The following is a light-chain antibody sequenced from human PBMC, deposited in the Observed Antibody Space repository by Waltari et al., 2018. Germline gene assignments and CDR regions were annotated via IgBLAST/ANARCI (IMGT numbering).Light chain of an antibody. V-gene: IGLV1-47*01. CDR2: RSD. CDR3: AAWDDSLSGGV. J-gene: IGLJ1*01. CDR1: RRNIGRNL. Sequence: QSELTQPRSASGTFAHRVTISTSGSRRNIGRNLVYWYQQLPGAAPKVLIYRSDQRPSGVPDRFSGSKFASSASLTISGLRSDDEADYYCAAWDDSLSGGVFGTGTRVTVL.